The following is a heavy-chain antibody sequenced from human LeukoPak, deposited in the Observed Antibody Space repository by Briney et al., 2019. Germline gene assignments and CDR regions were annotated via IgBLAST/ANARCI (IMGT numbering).Heavy chain of an antibody. Sequence: SETLSLTCTVSGGSISSYYWSWIRQPPGKGLEWIGYIYYSGSTNYNPSLKSRVTISVDTSKNQFSLKLSSVTAADTAVYYCARDARYSYGLNSDACDIWGQGTMVTVSS. CDR2: IYYSGST. D-gene: IGHD5-18*01. CDR3: ARDARYSYGLNSDACDI. J-gene: IGHJ3*02. V-gene: IGHV4-59*01. CDR1: GGSISSYY.